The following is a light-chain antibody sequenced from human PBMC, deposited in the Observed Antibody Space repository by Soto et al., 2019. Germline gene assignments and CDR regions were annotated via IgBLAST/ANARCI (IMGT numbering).Light chain of an antibody. CDR3: HQRSNWPLT. CDR2: DVS. J-gene: IGKJ4*01. Sequence: EIVLTQSPGTLSLSPGQRATLSCRTSQTLTSSYLAWYQQKPGQAPSLVMYDVSKRATGIPARFSGSGSGTDFTLTISSLEPEDFAVYYCHQRSNWPLTFGGGTKLEIK. CDR1: QTLTSSY. V-gene: IGKV3D-20*02.